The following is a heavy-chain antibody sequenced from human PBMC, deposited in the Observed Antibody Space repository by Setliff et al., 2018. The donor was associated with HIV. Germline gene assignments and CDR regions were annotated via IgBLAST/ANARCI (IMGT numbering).Heavy chain of an antibody. Sequence: PGGSLRLSCAASGFTFNTYSMNWVRQAPGKGLEWVSYISSGSRTIYYADSVKGRFTISRDNAKNSLYLQLNSLRAEDTAVYYCARDRGGSYTPLDFWGQGTLVTVSS. V-gene: IGHV3-48*01. J-gene: IGHJ4*02. CDR3: ARDRGGSYTPLDF. D-gene: IGHD1-26*01. CDR2: ISSGSRTI. CDR1: GFTFNTYS.